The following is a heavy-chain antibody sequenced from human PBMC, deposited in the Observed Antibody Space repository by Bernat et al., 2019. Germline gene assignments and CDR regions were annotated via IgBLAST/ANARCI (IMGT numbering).Heavy chain of an antibody. Sequence: EVQLVESGGGLVQPGGSLKLSCAASGFTFSGSAMHWVRQASGKGLEWVGRIRSKANSYATAYAASVKGRFTISRDDSKNTAYLQMNSLKTEDTAVYYCTRHVVAAAGTPDFDYWGQGTLVTVSS. V-gene: IGHV3-73*02. D-gene: IGHD6-13*01. CDR1: GFTFSGSA. J-gene: IGHJ4*02. CDR3: TRHVVAAAGTPDFDY. CDR2: IRSKANSYAT.